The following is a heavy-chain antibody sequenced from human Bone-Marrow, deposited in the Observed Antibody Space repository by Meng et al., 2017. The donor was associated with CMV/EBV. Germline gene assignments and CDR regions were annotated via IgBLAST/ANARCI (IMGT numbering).Heavy chain of an antibody. CDR2: IYWDGDK. V-gene: IGHV2-5*02. J-gene: IGHJ4*02. Sequence: QITLKESGPALLKPTQTLTLTCTFSGFSLNSNGMGVGWIRQPPGKALEWLALIYWDGDKRYSPSLKSRLTITKDTSNNQVVLTMTNMGPADTATYFCAHRPTEGLFDYWGQGTLVTVSS. CDR3: AHRPTEGLFDY. CDR1: GFSLNSNGMG.